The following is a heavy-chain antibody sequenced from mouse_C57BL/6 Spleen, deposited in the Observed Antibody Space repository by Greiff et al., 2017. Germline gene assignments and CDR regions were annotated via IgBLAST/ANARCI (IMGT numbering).Heavy chain of an antibody. D-gene: IGHD2-3*01. Sequence: EVQGVESGGGLVQPGGSLSLSCAASGFTFTDYYMSWVRQPPGKALEWLGFIRNKANGYTTEYSASVKGRFTISRDNSQSILYLQMNALRAEDSATYYCARSDCYYSAWFAYWGQGTLVTVSA. CDR2: IRNKANGYTT. V-gene: IGHV7-3*01. CDR3: ARSDCYYSAWFAY. J-gene: IGHJ3*01. CDR1: GFTFTDYY.